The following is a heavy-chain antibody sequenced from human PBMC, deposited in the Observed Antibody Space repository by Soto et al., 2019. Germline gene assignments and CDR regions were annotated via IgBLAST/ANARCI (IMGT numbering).Heavy chain of an antibody. Sequence: GGSLRLSCAASGFTFSSYGMHWVRQAPGKGLEWVAVISYDGSNKYYADSVKGRFTISRDNSKNTLYLQMNSLRAEDTAVYYCAKDQDIVATPMDVWGQGTTVTVSS. V-gene: IGHV3-30*18. J-gene: IGHJ6*02. CDR1: GFTFSSYG. CDR2: ISYDGSNK. CDR3: AKDQDIVATPMDV. D-gene: IGHD5-12*01.